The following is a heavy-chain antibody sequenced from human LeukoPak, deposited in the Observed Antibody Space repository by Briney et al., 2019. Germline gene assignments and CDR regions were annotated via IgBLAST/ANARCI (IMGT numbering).Heavy chain of an antibody. CDR2: IKQDGSEE. D-gene: IGHD3-10*01. CDR3: ARDRGILDY. V-gene: IGHV3-7*01. CDR1: GFTLSSYW. J-gene: IGHJ4*02. Sequence: GGSLRLSCAASGFTLSSYWMSWVRQAPGKGLEWVANIKQDGSEEYYVDSVKGRFTISRDNAKNSLYLQMNSLRAEDTAVYYCARDRGILDYWGQGTLVTVSS.